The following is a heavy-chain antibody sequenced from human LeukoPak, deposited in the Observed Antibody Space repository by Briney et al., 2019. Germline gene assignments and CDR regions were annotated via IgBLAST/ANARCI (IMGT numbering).Heavy chain of an antibody. J-gene: IGHJ6*02. V-gene: IGHV5-51*01. D-gene: IGHD3-10*01. CDR3: ARGPITMGYYYGMDV. CDR2: IYPGDSDT. Sequence: GESPKISCKGSGYSFTSYWIGWVRQMPGKGLEWMGIIYPGDSDTRYSPSFQGQVTISADKSISTAYLQWSSLKASDTAMYYCARGPITMGYYYGMDVWGQGTTVTVSS. CDR1: GYSFTSYW.